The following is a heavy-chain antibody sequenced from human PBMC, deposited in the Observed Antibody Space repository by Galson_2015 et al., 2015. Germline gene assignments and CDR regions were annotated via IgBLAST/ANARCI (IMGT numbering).Heavy chain of an antibody. CDR2: INWDSGSI. J-gene: IGHJ4*02. CDR1: GFTFDGYA. CDR3: TKAIGSDTSTFHY. D-gene: IGHD3-22*01. V-gene: IGHV3-9*01. Sequence: PLRLSCAASGFTFDGYAMHWVRHAPGKGLEWVSGINWDSGSIAYADSVKGRFTISRDSAKSSLYLQMNSLRAEDTALYYCTKAIGSDTSTFHYWGQGTLVTVSS.